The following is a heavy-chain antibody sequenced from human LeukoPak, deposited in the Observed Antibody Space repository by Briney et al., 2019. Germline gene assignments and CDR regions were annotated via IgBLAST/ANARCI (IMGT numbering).Heavy chain of an antibody. CDR3: ARDLGFGESDAFDI. Sequence: PSETLSLTCAVSGGSISSSNWWSWVRQPPGKGLEWIGEIYHSGSTNYNPSLKSRVTISVGKSKNQFSLKLSSVTAADTAVYYCARDLGFGESDAFDIWGQGTMVTVSS. CDR1: GGSISSSNW. V-gene: IGHV4-4*02. J-gene: IGHJ3*02. D-gene: IGHD3-10*01. CDR2: IYHSGST.